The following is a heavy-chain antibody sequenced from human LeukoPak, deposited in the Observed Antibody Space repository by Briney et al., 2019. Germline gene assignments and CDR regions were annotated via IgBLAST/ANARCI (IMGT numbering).Heavy chain of an antibody. V-gene: IGHV4-59*08. CDR1: GGSIGSYY. J-gene: IGHJ4*02. Sequence: PSETLSLTCTVSGGSIGSYYWSWIRQPPGKGLEWIGYIYYSGSTNYNPSLKSRVTISVDTSENQFSLKLSSVTAADTAVYYCARSVVVTAPLGYWGQGTLVTVSS. CDR3: ARSVVVTAPLGY. D-gene: IGHD2-21*02. CDR2: IYYSGST.